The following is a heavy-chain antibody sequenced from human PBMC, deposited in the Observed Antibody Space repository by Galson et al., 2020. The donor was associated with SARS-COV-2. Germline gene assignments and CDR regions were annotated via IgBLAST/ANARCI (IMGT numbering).Heavy chain of an antibody. CDR3: AREVGYSYEGDH. CDR1: GFNFKYYW. CDR2: IKQDGSEK. D-gene: IGHD5-18*01. J-gene: IGHJ4*02. Sequence: GGSLRLSCAGSGFNFKYYWMSWVRQAPGKGLEWVANIKQDGSEKYYVDSVKGRFTISRDNAKNSLFLQMNSLRVEDTAVYYCAREVGYSYEGDHWGQGTLVTVSS. V-gene: IGHV3-7*01.